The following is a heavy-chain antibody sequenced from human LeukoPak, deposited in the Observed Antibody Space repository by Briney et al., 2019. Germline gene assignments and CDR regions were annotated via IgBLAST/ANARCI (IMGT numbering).Heavy chain of an antibody. V-gene: IGHV4-39*07. D-gene: IGHD3-22*01. Sequence: SETLSLTCTVSGGSISSNSYDWGWIRQPRGKGLEWIGSISYSGSTYYNPSPKSRVTISVDTSKNQFSLKLSSVTAADTAVYYCARDNRYYDSSATENWFDPWGQGTLVTVSS. CDR3: ARDNRYYDSSATENWFDP. CDR1: GGSISSNSYD. J-gene: IGHJ5*02. CDR2: ISYSGST.